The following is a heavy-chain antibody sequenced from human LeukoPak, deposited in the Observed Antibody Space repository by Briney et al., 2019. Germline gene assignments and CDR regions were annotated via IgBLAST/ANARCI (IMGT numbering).Heavy chain of an antibody. V-gene: IGHV3-30-3*01. CDR3: ARDGPHSSGWYRYDWFDP. D-gene: IGHD6-19*01. CDR1: GFIFSSYA. Sequence: GVSLRPSCAASGFIFSSYAMHGVRQAPGKGLEWVAVISYDGSNKYYADSVKGRFTISRDNSKNTLYLQMNSLRAEDTAVYYCARDGPHSSGWYRYDWFDPWGQGTLVTVSS. J-gene: IGHJ5*02. CDR2: ISYDGSNK.